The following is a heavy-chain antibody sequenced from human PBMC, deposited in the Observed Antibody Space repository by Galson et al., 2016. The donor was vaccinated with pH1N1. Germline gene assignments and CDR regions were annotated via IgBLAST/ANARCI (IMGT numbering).Heavy chain of an antibody. J-gene: IGHJ4*01. Sequence: SETLSLTCTVSSGSVSSYYWTWVRQSPDGLLQWIGHIYYNGNPTYNPSLKSRFSIAFDMSKRQASLRVTSVTAADTAVYYCAALRGYAYGLDFWGHGALVTVSS. CDR2: IYYNGNP. D-gene: IGHD5-12*01. CDR3: AALRGYAYGLDF. V-gene: IGHV4-59*02. CDR1: SGSVSSYY.